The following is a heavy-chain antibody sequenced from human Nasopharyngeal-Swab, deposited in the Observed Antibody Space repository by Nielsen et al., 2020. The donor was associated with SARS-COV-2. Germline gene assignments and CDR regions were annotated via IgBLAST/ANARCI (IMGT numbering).Heavy chain of an antibody. J-gene: IGHJ4*02. V-gene: IGHV3-74*01. CDR1: GSTFGNYG. CDR2: INGDGSSK. D-gene: IGHD3-22*01. Sequence: GGSRRPSWVGSGSTFGNYGRHWVRKVPGKGLVWVSHINGDGSSKTYADSVKGRFTTSRDNAKNTLYLQMDNLRAEDTAVYYCTRLTYYYDSSSGGWGQGTLVTVSS. CDR3: TRLTYYYDSSSGG.